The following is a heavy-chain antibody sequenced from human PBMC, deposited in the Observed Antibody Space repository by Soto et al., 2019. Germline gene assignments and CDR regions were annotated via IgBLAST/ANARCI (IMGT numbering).Heavy chain of an antibody. V-gene: IGHV3-7*03. CDR3: AREVVTAILDAFDI. CDR2: IKQDGSEK. CDR1: GFTFSSYW. Sequence: QAVGSLRLSCAASGFTFSSYWMSWVRQAPGKGLEWVANIKQDGSEKYYVDSVKGRFTISRDNAKNSLYLQMNSLRAEDTAVYYCAREVVTAILDAFDIWGQGTMVTVSS. J-gene: IGHJ3*02. D-gene: IGHD2-21*02.